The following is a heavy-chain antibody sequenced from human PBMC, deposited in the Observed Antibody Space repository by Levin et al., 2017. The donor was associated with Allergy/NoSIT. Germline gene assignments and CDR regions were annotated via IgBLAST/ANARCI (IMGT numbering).Heavy chain of an antibody. CDR2: INEDGGGK. CDR1: GITFRNYW. D-gene: IGHD3-22*01. J-gene: IGHJ4*02. Sequence: GESLKISCAASGITFRNYWMTWVRQAPGRGLEWVANINEDGGGKYYVDSVRGRFSISRDNGKNSLYLQMDSLRPEDTAVYYCGTHPHYIDTLWGQGVLVTVSS. CDR3: GTHPHYIDTL. V-gene: IGHV3-7*01.